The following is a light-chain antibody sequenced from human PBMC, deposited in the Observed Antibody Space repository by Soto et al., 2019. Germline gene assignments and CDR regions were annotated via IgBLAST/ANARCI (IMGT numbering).Light chain of an antibody. CDR2: AAS. CDR1: QGISTY. Sequence: DIQMTQSPSSLSASVRDRVTITCRASQGISTYLAWYQQKPGKVPKLLIYAASTLQSGVPSRFSGSGSGTDFTLTISSLQPEDVATYYCQQYYSAPWTFGQGTKVEVK. CDR3: QQYYSAPWT. V-gene: IGKV1-27*01. J-gene: IGKJ1*01.